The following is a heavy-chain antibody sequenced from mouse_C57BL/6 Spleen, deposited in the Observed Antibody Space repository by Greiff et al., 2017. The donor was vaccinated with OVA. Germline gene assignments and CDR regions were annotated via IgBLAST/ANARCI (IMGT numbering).Heavy chain of an antibody. D-gene: IGHD1-1*01. V-gene: IGHV1-15*01. J-gene: IGHJ2*01. CDR2: IDPETGGT. Sequence: VQLQQSGAELVRPGASVTLSCKASGYTFTDYEMHWVKQTPVHGLEWIGAIDPETGGTAYNQKFKGKAILTADKSSSTAYLELRSLTSADSAVYYCRRVKGVITTVGEGSYYLGDWGQGTTLTVSS. CDR1: GYTFTDYE. CDR3: RRVKGVITTVGEGSYYLGD.